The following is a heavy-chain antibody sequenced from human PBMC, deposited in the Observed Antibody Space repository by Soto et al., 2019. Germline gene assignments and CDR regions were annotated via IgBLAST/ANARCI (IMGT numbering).Heavy chain of an antibody. CDR3: ARELQGLYYFDY. CDR2: INAGNGNT. D-gene: IGHD2-15*01. Sequence: DSVKVSCKASGYTFINYAIHWVRQAPGQRLEWMGWINAGNGNTKYSQKFQGRVTITRDTSASTAYMELTSLRSEDTAVYYCARELQGLYYFDYWGQGTLVTVSS. V-gene: IGHV1-3*01. J-gene: IGHJ4*02. CDR1: GYTFINYA.